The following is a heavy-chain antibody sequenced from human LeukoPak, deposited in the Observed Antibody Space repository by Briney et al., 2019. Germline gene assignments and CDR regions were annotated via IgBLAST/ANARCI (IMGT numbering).Heavy chain of an antibody. D-gene: IGHD3-9*01. V-gene: IGHV1-2*02. CDR3: ARSPHILTGEKFEY. J-gene: IGHJ4*02. CDR1: GGTFSSYA. CDR2: INPKSGGT. Sequence: GSSVKVSCKASGGTFSSYAISWVRQAPGQGLEWMGWINPKSGGTNYAEKFQGRVTMTRDTSISTAYMEVIRLRSDDTAVYYCARSPHILTGEKFEYWGQGTRVTVSS.